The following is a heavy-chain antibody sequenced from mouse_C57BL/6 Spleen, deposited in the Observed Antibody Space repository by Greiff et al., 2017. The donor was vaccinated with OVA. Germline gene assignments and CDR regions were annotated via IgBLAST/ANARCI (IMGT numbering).Heavy chain of an antibody. J-gene: IGHJ4*01. Sequence: DVQLVESGEGLVKPGGSLKLSCAASGFTFSSYAMSWVRQTPEKRLEWVAYISSGGDYIYYADTVKGRFTISRDNARNTLYLQMSSLKSEDTAMYYCTRAPIYYDYDVAMDYWGQGTSVTVSS. D-gene: IGHD2-4*01. CDR3: TRAPIYYDYDVAMDY. CDR2: ISSGGDYI. V-gene: IGHV5-9-1*02. CDR1: GFTFSSYA.